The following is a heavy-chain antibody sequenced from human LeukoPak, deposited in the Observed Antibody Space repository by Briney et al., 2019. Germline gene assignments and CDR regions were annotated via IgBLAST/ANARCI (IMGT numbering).Heavy chain of an antibody. V-gene: IGHV4-39*01. D-gene: IGHD1-26*01. Sequence: SETLSLTCTVSGGSISSSSYYWGWIRQPPGKGLEWIGSIYYSGSTYYIPALKSRVTISVDTSKNQFSLKLSSVTAADTAVYYCASLYSGSYPHYWGQGTLVTVSS. CDR1: GGSISSSSYY. CDR3: ASLYSGSYPHY. J-gene: IGHJ4*02. CDR2: IYYSGST.